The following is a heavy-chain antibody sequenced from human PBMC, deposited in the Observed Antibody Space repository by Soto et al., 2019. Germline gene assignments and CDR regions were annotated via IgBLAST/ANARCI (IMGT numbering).Heavy chain of an antibody. J-gene: IGHJ4*02. CDR2: IPAYTSDT. CDR3: ARDSWGAVPATVDS. D-gene: IGHD2-2*01. CDR1: GYTFSNYG. Sequence: GASVKVSCKASGYTFSNYGISWVRQAPGQGLEWMGRIPAYTSDTMYAQKFQGRVTMTTDTSTGTAYMELRSLRSDDTAIYYCARDSWGAVPATVDSWGQGTLVTVSS. V-gene: IGHV1-18*01.